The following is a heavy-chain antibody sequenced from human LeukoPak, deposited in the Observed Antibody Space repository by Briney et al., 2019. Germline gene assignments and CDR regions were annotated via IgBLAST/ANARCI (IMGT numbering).Heavy chain of an antibody. Sequence: PSETLSLTCTVSGGSISSSSYYWGWTRQPPGKGLEWIGSIYYSGSTYYNPSLKSRVTISVDTSKNQFSLKLSSVTAADTAVYYCARRTPALWFGEDWGQGTLVTVSS. CDR2: IYYSGST. CDR3: ARRTPALWFGED. CDR1: GGSISSSSYY. D-gene: IGHD3-10*01. J-gene: IGHJ4*02. V-gene: IGHV4-39*01.